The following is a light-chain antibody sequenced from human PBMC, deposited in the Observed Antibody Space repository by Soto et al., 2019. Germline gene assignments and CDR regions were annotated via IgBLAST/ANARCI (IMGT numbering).Light chain of an antibody. Sequence: QSALTQPASVSGSPGQSITISCTGTSSDVGGYNYVSWYQQHPGKPPKLMIYEVSNRPSGVSNRFSGSKSGNTASLTISGLQAEDEADYYCSSYTTTNTYVIFGGGTKLTVL. CDR1: SSDVGGYNY. CDR2: EVS. CDR3: SSYTTTNTYVI. J-gene: IGLJ2*01. V-gene: IGLV2-14*01.